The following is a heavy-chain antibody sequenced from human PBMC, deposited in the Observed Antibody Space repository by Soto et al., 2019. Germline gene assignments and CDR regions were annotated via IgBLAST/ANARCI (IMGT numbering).Heavy chain of an antibody. CDR1: GFSFSTYT. CDR3: AKGYVWGAFDI. J-gene: IGHJ3*02. Sequence: GGSLRLSCAASGFSFSTYTMSWGRQAPGKGLEWVSAISGSGGSTYYADSVKGRFTISRDNSKNTLYLQMNSLRAEDTAVYYCAKGYVWGAFDIWGQGTMVTVSS. V-gene: IGHV3-23*01. D-gene: IGHD3-16*01. CDR2: ISGSGGST.